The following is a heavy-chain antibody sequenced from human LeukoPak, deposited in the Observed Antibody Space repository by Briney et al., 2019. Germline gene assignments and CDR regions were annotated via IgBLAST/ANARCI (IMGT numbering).Heavy chain of an antibody. CDR2: MNPNNGDT. CDR1: GYTFISYH. D-gene: IGHD4-17*01. CDR3: ARLDDYGDYVTAFDV. J-gene: IGHJ3*01. Sequence: ASVKVSCKASGYTFISYHIHWVRQASGKGLEWVAWMNPNNGDTGYAQKFQRRVTMTRKTSMNTAYMEMSSLRSEDTAVYYCARLDDYGDYVTAFDVWGQGTMVTVSS. V-gene: IGHV1-8*01.